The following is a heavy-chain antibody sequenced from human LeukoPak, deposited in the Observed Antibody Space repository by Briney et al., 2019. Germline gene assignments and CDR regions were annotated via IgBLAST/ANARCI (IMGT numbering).Heavy chain of an antibody. CDR3: ARVFYGTETGFYFDY. Sequence: SETLSLTCAVSGGSISSGGYSWSWIRQPPGKGLEWIGYIYHSGSTYYNPSLKSRVTISVDRSKNQFSLKLSSVTAADTAVYYCARVFYGTETGFYFDYWGQGTLVTVSS. CDR2: IYHSGST. V-gene: IGHV4-30-2*01. J-gene: IGHJ4*02. D-gene: IGHD1-14*01. CDR1: GGSISSGGYS.